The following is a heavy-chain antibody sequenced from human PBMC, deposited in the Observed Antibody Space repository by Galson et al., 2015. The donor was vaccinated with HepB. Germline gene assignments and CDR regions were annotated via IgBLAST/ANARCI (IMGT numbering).Heavy chain of an antibody. J-gene: IGHJ6*02. D-gene: IGHD3-3*01. CDR2: MNPNSGNT. CDR3: ARVEGYDFWSGYPYYYYGMDV. CDR1: GYTFTSYD. V-gene: IGHV1-8*01. Sequence: SVKVSCKASGYTFTSYDINWVRQATGQGLEWMGWMNPNSGNTGYAQKFQGRVTMTRNTSISTAYIELSSLRSEDTAVYYCARVEGYDFWSGYPYYYYGMDVWGQGTTVTVSS.